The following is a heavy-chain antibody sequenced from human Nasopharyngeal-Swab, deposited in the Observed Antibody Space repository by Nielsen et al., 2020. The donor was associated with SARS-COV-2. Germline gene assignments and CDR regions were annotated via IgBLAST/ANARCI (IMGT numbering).Heavy chain of an antibody. D-gene: IGHD4-11*01. CDR3: ARGKPPHDYSNNEGGPSILYYYYYMDV. Sequence: WVRQAPGQGLEWMGGIIPIFGTANYAQKFQGRVTITADESTSTAYMELSSLRSEDTAVYSCARGKPPHDYSNNEGGPSILYYYYYMDVWGKGTTVTVSS. CDR2: IIPIFGTA. J-gene: IGHJ6*03. V-gene: IGHV1-69*01.